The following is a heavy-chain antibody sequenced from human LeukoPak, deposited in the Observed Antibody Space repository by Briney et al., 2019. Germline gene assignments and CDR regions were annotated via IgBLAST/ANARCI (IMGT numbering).Heavy chain of an antibody. D-gene: IGHD3-22*01. J-gene: IGHJ4*02. V-gene: IGHV1-69*05. CDR3: ARVRGDSNGYWIGNYDY. CDR1: GGTFSSYA. Sequence: SVKVSCKASGGTFSSYAISWVRQAPGQGLEWMGRIIPIFGTANYAQKFQGRVTITTDESTSTAYMELSSLRSEDTAVYYCARVRGDSNGYWIGNYDYWGQGTLVTVSS. CDR2: IIPIFGTA.